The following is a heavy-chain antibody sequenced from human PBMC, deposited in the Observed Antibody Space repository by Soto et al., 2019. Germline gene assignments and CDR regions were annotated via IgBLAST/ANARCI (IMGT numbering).Heavy chain of an antibody. CDR2: ISYDATNK. V-gene: IGHV3-30-3*01. CDR3: ARGNSSSSAAFDY. D-gene: IGHD6-13*01. CDR1: GFTFSNYA. Sequence: QVQLVESGGGVVQPGRSLRLSCAASGFTFSNYAIHWVRQAPGKGLEWVAVISYDATNKHYADSVKGRFTISRDNSNNTLYLQMNSLSAEDTAVYYCARGNSSSSAAFDYWGQGTLVTVSS. J-gene: IGHJ4*02.